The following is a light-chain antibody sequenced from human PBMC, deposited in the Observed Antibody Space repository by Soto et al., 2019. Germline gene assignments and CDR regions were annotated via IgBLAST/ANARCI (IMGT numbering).Light chain of an antibody. V-gene: IGKV3-20*01. J-gene: IGKJ1*01. CDR3: QQYGSSSWT. Sequence: EIVLTQSPGTLSLSPGERATLSCRASQSFSSSFLAWYQQKPGQAPRLLIYGASSRATGILDRFSGSGSGTDFSLTISRLEPEDFAVYYCQQYGSSSWTFGQGTKVEIK. CDR2: GAS. CDR1: QSFSSSF.